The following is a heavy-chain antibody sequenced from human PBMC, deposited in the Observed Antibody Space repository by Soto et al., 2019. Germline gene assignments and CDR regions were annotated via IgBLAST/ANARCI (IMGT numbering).Heavy chain of an antibody. CDR1: GFTVSSNY. V-gene: IGHV3-66*01. Sequence: EVQLVESGGGLVQPGGSLRLSCAASGFTVSSNYMSWVRQAPGKGLEWVSVIHSGGSIDYADSVKGRFTISRDTSKNTLYLQMNSLRVEDTALYYCARVGDIVLVPAGRWGWFDPWGQGTLVTVSS. CDR2: IHSGGSI. J-gene: IGHJ5*02. D-gene: IGHD2-2*01. CDR3: ARVGDIVLVPAGRWGWFDP.